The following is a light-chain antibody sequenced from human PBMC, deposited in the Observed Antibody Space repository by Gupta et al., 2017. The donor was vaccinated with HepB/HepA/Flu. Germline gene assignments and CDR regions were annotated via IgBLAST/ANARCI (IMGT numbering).Light chain of an antibody. CDR1: NLGDKF. V-gene: IGLV3-1*01. Sequence: FKLTQSHSMSVSPGQTASITCSGDNLGDKFASWYQQKPGQSPVLVIYEDSKRPSGSPERFYGSNSGNTATLTISGTQVMDEADYYCQAWDRTTVVFGPGTKLTVL. CDR3: QAWDRTTVV. J-gene: IGLJ3*02. CDR2: EDS.